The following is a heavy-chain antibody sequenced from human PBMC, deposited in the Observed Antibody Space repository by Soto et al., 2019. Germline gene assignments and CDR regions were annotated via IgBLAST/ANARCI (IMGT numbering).Heavy chain of an antibody. J-gene: IGHJ6*02. CDR3: ARDGVATGRGNYYYYYGMDV. CDR2: ISSSGSTI. V-gene: IGHV3-48*03. CDR1: GFTFSSYE. Sequence: EVQLVESGGGLVQPGGSLRLSCAASGFTFSSYEMNWVRQAPGKGLEWVSYISSSGSTIYYADSVKGRFTISRDNAKNSLYLQMNSLSAEDTAVYYCARDGVATGRGNYYYYYGMDVWGQGTTVTVSS. D-gene: IGHD3-10*01.